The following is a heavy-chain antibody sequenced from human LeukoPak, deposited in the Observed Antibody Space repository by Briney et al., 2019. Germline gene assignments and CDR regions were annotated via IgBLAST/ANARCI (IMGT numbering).Heavy chain of an antibody. V-gene: IGHV3-33*06. CDR2: IWYDGSNK. CDR1: GFTFSDYS. CDR3: AKGTGLLYYFDY. J-gene: IGHJ4*02. D-gene: IGHD1-26*01. Sequence: GGSLRLSCAASGFTFSDYSMNWVRQAPGKGLEWVAVIWYDGSNKYYADSVKGRFTISRDNSKNTLYLQMNSLRAEDTAVYYCAKGTGLLYYFDYWGQGTLVTVSS.